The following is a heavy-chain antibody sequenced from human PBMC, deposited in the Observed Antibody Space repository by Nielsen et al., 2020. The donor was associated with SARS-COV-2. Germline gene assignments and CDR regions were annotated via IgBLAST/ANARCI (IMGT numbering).Heavy chain of an antibody. Sequence: GESLKISCAASGFTFSSYGMHWVRQAPGKGLEWVAVISYDGSNKYYADSVKGRFTISRDNSKNTLYLQMNSLRAEDTAVYYCAKQWIQLWLLDYWGQGTLVTVSS. J-gene: IGHJ4*02. CDR1: GFTFSSYG. V-gene: IGHV3-30*18. CDR3: AKQWIQLWLLDY. CDR2: ISYDGSNK. D-gene: IGHD5-18*01.